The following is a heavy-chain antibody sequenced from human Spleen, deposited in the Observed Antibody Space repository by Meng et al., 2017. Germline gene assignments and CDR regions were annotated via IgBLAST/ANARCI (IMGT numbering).Heavy chain of an antibody. CDR3: ARVMRIQLWSHWVGAFDI. CDR1: GYTFTGYY. D-gene: IGHD5-18*01. Sequence: ASVKVSCKASGYTFTGYYMHWVRQAPGQGLEWMGRINPNSGGTNYAQKFQGRVTMTRDTSISTAYMELSRLRSDDTAVYYCARVMRIQLWSHWVGAFDIWGQGTMVTVSS. CDR2: INPNSGGT. V-gene: IGHV1-2*06. J-gene: IGHJ3*02.